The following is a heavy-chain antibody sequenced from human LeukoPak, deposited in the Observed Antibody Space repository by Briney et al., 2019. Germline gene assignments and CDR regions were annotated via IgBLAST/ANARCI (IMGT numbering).Heavy chain of an antibody. CDR3: ARGLGYCSGGSCHPPFAWYGMDV. J-gene: IGHJ6*02. V-gene: IGHV4-59*08. D-gene: IGHD2-15*01. Sequence: SETLSLTCTVSGGSISSYYWSWIRQPPGKGLEWIGYIYYSGSTNYNPSLKSRVTISVDTSKNQFSLKLSSVTAADTAVYYCARGLGYCSGGSCHPPFAWYGMDVWGQGTTVTVSS. CDR2: IYYSGST. CDR1: GGSISSYY.